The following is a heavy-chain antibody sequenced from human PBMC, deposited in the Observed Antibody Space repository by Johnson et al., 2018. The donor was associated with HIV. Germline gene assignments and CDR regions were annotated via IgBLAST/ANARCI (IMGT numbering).Heavy chain of an antibody. CDR2: IYSGGST. V-gene: IGHV3-66*01. D-gene: IGHD1-26*01. J-gene: IGHJ3*02. CDR3: ARATLGADDAFDI. CDR1: GFTVSSNH. Sequence: VQLVESGGGLVQPGGSLRLSCEVSGFTVSSNHMSWVRQAPGKGLEWVSVIYSGGSTKHADSVKGRFTISRDNSKNTLYLQMNSLRAGDTAVYYCARATLGADDAFDIWGQGTMVTVSS.